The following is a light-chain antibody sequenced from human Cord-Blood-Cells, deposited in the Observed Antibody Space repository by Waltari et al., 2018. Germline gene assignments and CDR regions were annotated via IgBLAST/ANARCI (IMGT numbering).Light chain of an antibody. CDR2: DAS. J-gene: IGKJ5*01. Sequence: EIVLTQSPATLSFSPGERATLSCSASQSVSSYLAWYQQNPGQAPRLLIYDASNRATGIPARFSGSGSGTDFTLTISSLEPEDFAVYYCQQRSNWPPITFGQGTRLEIK. CDR3: QQRSNWPPIT. V-gene: IGKV3-11*01. CDR1: QSVSSY.